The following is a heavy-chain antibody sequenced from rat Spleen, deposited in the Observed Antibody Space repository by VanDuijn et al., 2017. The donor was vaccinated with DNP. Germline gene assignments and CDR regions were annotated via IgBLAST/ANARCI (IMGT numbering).Heavy chain of an antibody. CDR2: VDYEGSST. CDR3: ARHGEIRGSFDY. Sequence: EVQLVESGGGLVQPGRSLNLSCAASGFAFSDYYMAWVRQAPKTGLEWVASVDYEGSSTYYGDSVKGRFTISRDNAKNTLSLQMDSLRSEETATYYCARHGEIRGSFDYWGHGVMVTVSS. J-gene: IGHJ2*01. V-gene: IGHV5-22*01. D-gene: IGHD4-4*01. CDR1: GFAFSDYY.